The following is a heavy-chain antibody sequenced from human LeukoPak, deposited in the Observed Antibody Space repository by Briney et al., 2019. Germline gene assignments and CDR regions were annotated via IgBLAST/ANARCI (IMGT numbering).Heavy chain of an antibody. J-gene: IGHJ6*03. Sequence: PSETLSLTCAVYGGSFSGYYWSWIRQPPGKGLEWIGEINHSGSTNYNPSLKSRVTISVDTSKNQFSLKLSSVTAADTAVYYCAGSGRYYGSGGYSSHHFYHLDVWGKGTTVTVSS. CDR1: GGSFSGYY. CDR3: AGSGRYYGSGGYSSHHFYHLDV. CDR2: INHSGST. D-gene: IGHD3-10*01. V-gene: IGHV4-34*01.